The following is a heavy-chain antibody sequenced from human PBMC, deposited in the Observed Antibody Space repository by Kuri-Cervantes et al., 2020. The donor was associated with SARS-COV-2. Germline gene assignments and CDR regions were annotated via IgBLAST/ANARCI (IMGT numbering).Heavy chain of an antibody. CDR1: GFTFSNAW. V-gene: IGHV3-15*07. J-gene: IGHJ6*02. D-gene: IGHD2-2*01. CDR3: ASGYCSSTSCYAYRGGYYYYYGMDV. CDR2: IKSKTDGGTT. Sequence: GGSLRLSCAASGFTFSNAWMNWVRQAPGKGLEWVGRIKSKTDGGTTDYAAPVKSRFTSSKDDSKNTLYLKMISMKTEDTAVYYCASGYCSSTSCYAYRGGYYYYYGMDVWGQGTTVTVSS.